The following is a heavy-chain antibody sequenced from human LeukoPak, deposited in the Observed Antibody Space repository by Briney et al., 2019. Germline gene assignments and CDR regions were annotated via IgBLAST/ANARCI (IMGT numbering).Heavy chain of an antibody. Sequence: GGSLRLSCAASRFTFSSYEMNWVRQAPGKGLEWVSYISVSGSVIHYADSVKGRFTISRDNAKNSLYLQMNSLRAEDTAVYYCARDRASRDWFDPWGQGTLVTVSS. CDR2: ISVSGSVI. CDR3: ARDRASRDWFDP. J-gene: IGHJ5*02. CDR1: RFTFSSYE. V-gene: IGHV3-48*03.